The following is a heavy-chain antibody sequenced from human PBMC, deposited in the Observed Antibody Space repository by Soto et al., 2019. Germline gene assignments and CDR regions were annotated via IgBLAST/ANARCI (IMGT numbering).Heavy chain of an antibody. V-gene: IGHV1-2*02. D-gene: IGHD3-16*01. J-gene: IGHJ4*02. CDR3: ARDQSGSGWGSPDS. CDR1: GYTFTGYY. Sequence: QVQLVQTGAEVKKPGSSVKVSCKASGYTFTGYYMHCVRQAPGQGLEWMGWMNANSGGANHAPKCQGRGAMSRDTSTNTAYLQLRALTSVDTAVYYCARDQSGSGWGSPDSWGQGPLVTVSS. CDR2: MNANSGGA.